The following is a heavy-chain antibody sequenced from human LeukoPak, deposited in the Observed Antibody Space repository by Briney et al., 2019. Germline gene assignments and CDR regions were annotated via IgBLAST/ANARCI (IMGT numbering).Heavy chain of an antibody. V-gene: IGHV3-7*01. J-gene: IGHJ5*02. CDR2: IKQDGSEK. Sequence: PGGSLRLSCAASGFTFSSYWMSWVRQAPGKGLEWVASIKQDGSEKYYVDSVKGRFTISRDNAKNSLYLQMNSLRAEDTALYCARAPDEGWFDPWGQGTLVTVSS. CDR3: ARAPDEGWFDP. CDR1: GFTFSSYW.